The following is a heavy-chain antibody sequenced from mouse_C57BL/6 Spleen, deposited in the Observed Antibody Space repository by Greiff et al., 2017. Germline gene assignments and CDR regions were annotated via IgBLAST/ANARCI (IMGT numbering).Heavy chain of an antibody. CDR3: ARGNDGYYVAWFAY. D-gene: IGHD2-3*01. CDR1: GYTFTSYW. CDR2: IHPNSGST. J-gene: IGHJ3*01. V-gene: IGHV1-64*01. Sequence: QVQLQQSGAELVKPGASVKLSCKASGYTFTSYWMHWVKQRPGQGLEWIGMIHPNSGSTNYNEQFKSKATLTVDKSSSTAYMQLSSLTSEDSAVYYCARGNDGYYVAWFAYWGQGTLVTVSA.